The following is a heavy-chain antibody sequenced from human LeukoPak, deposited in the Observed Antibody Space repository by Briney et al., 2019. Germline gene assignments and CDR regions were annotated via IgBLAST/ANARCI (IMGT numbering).Heavy chain of an antibody. CDR3: ARGTGLDY. D-gene: IGHD1-14*01. CDR2: ISSSGNSI. V-gene: IGHV3-48*03. J-gene: IGHJ4*02. Sequence: GGSLRLSCAASGFTFTTYAMSWVRQAPGKGLEWVSYISSSGNSIYYADSVKGRFTVSRDNANKSLYLHMNSLRAEDTAVYYCARGTGLDYWGQGTLVTVSS. CDR1: GFTFTTYA.